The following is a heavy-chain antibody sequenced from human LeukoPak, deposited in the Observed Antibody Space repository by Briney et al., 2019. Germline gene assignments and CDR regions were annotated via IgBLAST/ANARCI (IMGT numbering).Heavy chain of an antibody. CDR3: AKSGPDFGDLPSEYYFDF. J-gene: IGHJ4*02. CDR1: GFSFSSYA. Sequence: PGGSLRLSCAASGFSFSSYAMHWVRQAPGKGLEWVSAIWYDGSNKFYADSVKGRFTISRDSSKNTPFLQMNGLRAEDTAVYYCAKSGPDFGDLPSEYYFDFWGQGTLVTVSS. CDR2: IWYDGSNK. V-gene: IGHV3-33*06. D-gene: IGHD4-17*01.